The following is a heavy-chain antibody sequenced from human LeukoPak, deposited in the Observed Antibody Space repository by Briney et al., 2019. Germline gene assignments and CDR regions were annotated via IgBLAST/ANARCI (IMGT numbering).Heavy chain of an antibody. V-gene: IGHV4-59*12. CDR1: GGSISSYY. Sequence: SETLSLTCTVSGGSISSYYWSWIRQPPGKGLEWIGYIYYSGSTNYNPSLKSRVTISVDTSKNQFSLKLSSVTAADTAVYYCARDLGIAAAGDNNWFDPWGQGTLVTVSS. CDR3: ARDLGIAAAGDNNWFDP. J-gene: IGHJ5*02. CDR2: IYYSGST. D-gene: IGHD6-13*01.